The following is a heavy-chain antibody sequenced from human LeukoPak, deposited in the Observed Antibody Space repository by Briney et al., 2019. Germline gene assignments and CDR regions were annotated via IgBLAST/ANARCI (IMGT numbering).Heavy chain of an antibody. CDR1: GYSISSGYY. CDR3: AMVVPAAIPFPFDY. Sequence: PSETLSLTCAVSGYSISSGYYWGWIRQPPGKGLEWIGSIYHSGSTYYNPSLKSRVTISVGTSKNQFSLKLSSVTAADTAVYYCAMVVPAAIPFPFDYWGQGTLVTVSS. J-gene: IGHJ4*02. D-gene: IGHD2-2*02. CDR2: IYHSGST. V-gene: IGHV4-38-2*01.